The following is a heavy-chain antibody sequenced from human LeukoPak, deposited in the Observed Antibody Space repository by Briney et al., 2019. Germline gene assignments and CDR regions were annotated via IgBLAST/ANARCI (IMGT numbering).Heavy chain of an antibody. V-gene: IGHV4-4*07. CDR1: GGSISSYY. D-gene: IGHD3-10*01. CDR3: ARAIWNGSGTTAFDY. J-gene: IGHJ4*02. CDR2: IYNSGST. Sequence: SETLSLTCTVSGGSISSYYWSWIRQPAGKGLEWIGRIYNSGSTNYNTNYNPSLTSRVTMSVDTSKNQFSLKLISVSAADTAVYFCARAIWNGSGTTAFDYWGQGTLVTVSP.